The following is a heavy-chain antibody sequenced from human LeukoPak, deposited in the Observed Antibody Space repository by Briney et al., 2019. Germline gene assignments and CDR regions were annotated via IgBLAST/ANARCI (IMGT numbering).Heavy chain of an antibody. J-gene: IGHJ4*02. D-gene: IGHD6-19*01. Sequence: SETLSLTCTVSGGSIGSSNYYWGWVRQPPGKGLEWIGFLHSSGNTYYSPSLNSRVTMSVDMSNNQFSLILTSVTDADTAVYYCASKRFSSGWAYYFDYWGQGTLVTVSS. V-gene: IGHV4-39*01. CDR3: ASKRFSSGWAYYFDY. CDR2: LHSSGNT. CDR1: GGSIGSSNYY.